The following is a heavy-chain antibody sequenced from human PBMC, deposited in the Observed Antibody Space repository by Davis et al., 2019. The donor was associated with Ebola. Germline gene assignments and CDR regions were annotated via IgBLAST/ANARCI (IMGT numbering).Heavy chain of an antibody. CDR2: ISSGSGGST. CDR3: AKKGIYYDILGSGYYFDY. J-gene: IGHJ4*02. D-gene: IGHD3-9*01. CDR1: GFTFSTYA. V-gene: IGHV3-23*01. Sequence: GESLKISCAASGFTFSTYAMGWVRQAPGKGLEWVSDISSGSGGSTYYADSVKGRFTISRDNSKNTLYLQMNSLRAEDTAVYYCAKKGIYYDILGSGYYFDYWGQGTLVTVSS.